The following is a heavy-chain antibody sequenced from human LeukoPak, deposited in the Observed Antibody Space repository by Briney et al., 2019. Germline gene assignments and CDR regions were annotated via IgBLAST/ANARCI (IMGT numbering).Heavy chain of an antibody. V-gene: IGHV4-30-4*01. Sequence: SETLSLTCTVSGGSISSGDYYWSWIRQPPGKGLEWIGYIYYSGSTYYNPSLKSRVTISVDTSKNQFSLKLSSVTAADTAVYYCARDRGDRLLWFGELFPTYFDYWGQGTLVTVSS. CDR2: IYYSGST. CDR1: GGSISSGDYY. D-gene: IGHD3-10*01. CDR3: ARDRGDRLLWFGELFPTYFDY. J-gene: IGHJ4*02.